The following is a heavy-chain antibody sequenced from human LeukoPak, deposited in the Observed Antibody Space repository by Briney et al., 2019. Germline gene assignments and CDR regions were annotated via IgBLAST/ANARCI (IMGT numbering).Heavy chain of an antibody. Sequence: PGGSLRLSCEVSGFTFSSYWMTWVRQAPGKGLEWVSSVSGSGRNTFYPDSVEGRFTISRDNSKNTVYLQMNSLRADDTAVYYCVKSRRVGANQRGLFDYWGQGTLVTVSP. CDR2: VSGSGRNT. CDR3: VKSRRVGANQRGLFDY. J-gene: IGHJ4*02. D-gene: IGHD1-26*01. CDR1: GFTFSSYW. V-gene: IGHV3-23*01.